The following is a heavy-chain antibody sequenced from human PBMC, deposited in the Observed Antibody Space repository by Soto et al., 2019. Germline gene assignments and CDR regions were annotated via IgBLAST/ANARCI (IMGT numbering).Heavy chain of an antibody. V-gene: IGHV3-73*01. CDR3: TRLISAAQDY. CDR1: GFVFKDSS. J-gene: IGHJ4*02. CDR2: IRDRAYNHAT. D-gene: IGHD3-10*01. Sequence: LRLSCVASGFVFKDSSIHWVRQASGKGLEWVGRIRDRAYNHATAYTASVKGRFTISRDDSTNTAYLQMNSLRTEDTAIYYCTRLISAAQDYWGQGTLVTVSS.